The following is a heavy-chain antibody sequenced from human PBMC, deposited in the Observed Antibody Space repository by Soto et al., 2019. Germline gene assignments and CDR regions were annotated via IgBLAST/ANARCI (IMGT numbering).Heavy chain of an antibody. CDR2: IIPSSETT. CDR3: ARDRLYYYYDSSGYSGPYNWFAP. D-gene: IGHD3-22*01. V-gene: IGHV1-69*13. Sequence: ASVKVSCKASGGTFSSYAISWVRQAPGQGLEWMGGIIPSSETTNYAQKFQGRVTITADESTSTAYMELSSLRSEDTAVYYCARDRLYYYYDSSGYSGPYNWFAPWGQGTLVTVSS. CDR1: GGTFSSYA. J-gene: IGHJ5*02.